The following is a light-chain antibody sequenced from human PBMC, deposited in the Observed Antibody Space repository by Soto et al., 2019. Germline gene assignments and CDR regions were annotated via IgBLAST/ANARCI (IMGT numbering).Light chain of an antibody. CDR1: SSDVGGYNY. CDR2: EVT. CDR3: SSDAASNNFYFV. J-gene: IGLJ3*02. Sequence: QSVLTQPPSASGSPGQSVTISCTGTSSDVGGYNYVSWYQQYPGRAPKLMIYEVTKRPSVVPDRFSGSTSGNTASLTVSGRQAEDEADYYCSSDAASNNFYFVFGGGTKLTVL. V-gene: IGLV2-8*01.